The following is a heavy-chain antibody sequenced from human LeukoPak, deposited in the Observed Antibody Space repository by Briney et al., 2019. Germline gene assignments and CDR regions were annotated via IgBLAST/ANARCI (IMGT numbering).Heavy chain of an antibody. D-gene: IGHD3-22*01. V-gene: IGHV4-34*01. CDR1: DFTFSDYY. CDR3: ARVHYHYDSSGPEWWFDP. Sequence: GSLRLSCAASDFTFSDYYMSWIRQPPGKGLEWIGEINHSGSTNYNPSLKSRVTISVDTSKNQFSLKLTSVTAADTAVYYCARVHYHYDSSGPEWWFDPWGQGTLVTVSS. J-gene: IGHJ5*02. CDR2: INHSGST.